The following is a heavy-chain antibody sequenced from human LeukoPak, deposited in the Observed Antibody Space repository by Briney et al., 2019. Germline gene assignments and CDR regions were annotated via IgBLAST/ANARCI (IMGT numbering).Heavy chain of an antibody. CDR1: GGTISSHY. CDR3: AKYAGGTMFDY. J-gene: IGHJ4*02. Sequence: SETLSLTCSVSGGTISSHYWSWIRQPPGKGLEWIGSINSRGSTSYNPSLKSRVTISGDTSKNQFSLRLTSATAADTAVYYCAKYAGGTMFDYWAQGTLVTVSS. D-gene: IGHD1-26*01. V-gene: IGHV4-59*05. CDR2: INSRGST.